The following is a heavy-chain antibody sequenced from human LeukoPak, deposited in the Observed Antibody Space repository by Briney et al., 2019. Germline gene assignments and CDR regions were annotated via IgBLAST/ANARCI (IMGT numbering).Heavy chain of an antibody. CDR3: ARDGEAAGIYFDL. V-gene: IGHV3-7*03. CDR1: GFMFSSHW. Sequence: SGGSLRLSCVPSGFMFSSHWMSWVRQAPGKGLEWVANINQDGSQKYYMDSVKGRFTISRDNAKSSLYLQMNSLRAEDTAVYYCARDGEAAGIYFDLWGQGTPVTVSS. CDR2: INQDGSQK. J-gene: IGHJ4*02. D-gene: IGHD6-13*01.